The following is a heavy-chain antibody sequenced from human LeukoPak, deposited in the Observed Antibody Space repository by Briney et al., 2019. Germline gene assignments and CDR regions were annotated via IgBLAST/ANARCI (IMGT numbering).Heavy chain of an antibody. D-gene: IGHD3-3*01. CDR3: AKGGYDFWSGYSVPFDY. J-gene: IGHJ4*02. Sequence: GGSLRLSCAASGFTFSSYAMSWVRQAPGKGLEWVSAISGSGGSTYYADSVKGRFTISRDNSKNTLYLQMNSLRAEDTAVYYCAKGGYDFWSGYSVPFDYWGQGTLVTVSS. CDR2: ISGSGGST. CDR1: GFTFSSYA. V-gene: IGHV3-23*01.